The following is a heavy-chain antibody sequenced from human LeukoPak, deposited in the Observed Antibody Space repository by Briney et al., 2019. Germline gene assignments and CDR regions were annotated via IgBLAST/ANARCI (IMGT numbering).Heavy chain of an antibody. Sequence: ASVKVSCKASGYTFTSYDINWVRRATGQGLEWMGWINPNSGGTNYAQKFQGRVTMTRDTSISTAYMELSRLRSDDTAVYYRARDRHWNRYYYYYMDVWGKGTTVTVSS. CDR3: ARDRHWNRYYYYYMDV. V-gene: IGHV1-2*02. CDR1: GYTFTSYD. D-gene: IGHD1-1*01. J-gene: IGHJ6*03. CDR2: INPNSGGT.